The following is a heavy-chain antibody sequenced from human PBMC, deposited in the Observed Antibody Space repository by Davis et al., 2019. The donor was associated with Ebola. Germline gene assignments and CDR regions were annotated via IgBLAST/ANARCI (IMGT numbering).Heavy chain of an antibody. Sequence: KVSCKGSGYRFTTYWIAWVRQMPGKGLEWMGIIYPGDSDTRYSPSFQGQVTISADKSISTAYLQWSSLKASDTAMYYCARGNPASYFFGLDVWGEGTSVTVSS. CDR3: ARGNPASYFFGLDV. J-gene: IGHJ6*04. D-gene: IGHD1-14*01. CDR1: GYRFTTYW. CDR2: IYPGDSDT. V-gene: IGHV5-51*01.